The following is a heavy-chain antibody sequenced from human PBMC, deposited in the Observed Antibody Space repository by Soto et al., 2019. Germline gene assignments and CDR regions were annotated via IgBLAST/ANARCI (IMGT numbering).Heavy chain of an antibody. CDR3: ARDSNYVGVFDI. V-gene: IGHV3-66*01. CDR2: IYSGGST. Sequence: GGSLRLSCAASGFTVSSNYMSWVRQAPGKGLEWVSVIYSGGSTYYADSVKGRFTISRDNSKNTLYLQMNSLRAEDTALYYCARDSNYVGVFDIWGQGTMVTVSS. D-gene: IGHD4-4*01. J-gene: IGHJ3*02. CDR1: GFTVSSNY.